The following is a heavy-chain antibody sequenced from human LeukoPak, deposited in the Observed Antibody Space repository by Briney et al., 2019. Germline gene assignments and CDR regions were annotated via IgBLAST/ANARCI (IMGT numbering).Heavy chain of an antibody. CDR3: ARDFYDFWSGYYYMDV. D-gene: IGHD3-3*01. J-gene: IGHJ6*03. V-gene: IGHV3-23*01. CDR2: ISGNGGST. CDR1: GFTFSSYA. Sequence: AGGSLRLSCAASGFTFSSYAMSWVRQAPGKGLEWVSSISGNGGSTYYADSVKGRFTISRDNAKNSLYLQMNSLRAEDTAVYYCARDFYDFWSGYYYMDVWGKGTTVTVSS.